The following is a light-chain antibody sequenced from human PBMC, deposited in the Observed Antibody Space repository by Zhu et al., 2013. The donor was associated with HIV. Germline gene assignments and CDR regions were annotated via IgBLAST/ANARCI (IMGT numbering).Light chain of an antibody. CDR3: QSYDSNLSRYV. CDR2: DSY. CDR1: SSNIGAGFG. J-gene: IGLJ1*01. Sequence: QSVLTQPPSVSGAPGQRVTISCTGSSSNIGAGFGVHWYQQIPGTAPKLLVFDSYNRQSGVPDRFFGSKSDTSASLAITGLQAEDGADYYCQSYDSNLSRYVFGTGTKVTVL. V-gene: IGLV1-40*01.